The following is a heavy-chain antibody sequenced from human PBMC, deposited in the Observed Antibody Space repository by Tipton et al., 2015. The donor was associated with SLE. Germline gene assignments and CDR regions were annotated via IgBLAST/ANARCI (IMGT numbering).Heavy chain of an antibody. Sequence: TLSLTCTVSGDYITSDYWTWIRQPPGKGLEWIGYISYSGSTNYNPSVRSRVNISLDTSKNQFSLKVKSVTTADTAVYYCARMRGGYNAHHWGQGILVTVSS. CDR3: ARMRGGYNAHH. CDR1: GDYITSDY. CDR2: ISYSGST. D-gene: IGHD5-24*01. J-gene: IGHJ5*02. V-gene: IGHV4-59*12.